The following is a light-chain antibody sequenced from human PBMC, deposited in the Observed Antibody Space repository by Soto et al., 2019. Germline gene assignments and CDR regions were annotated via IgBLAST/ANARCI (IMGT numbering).Light chain of an antibody. CDR1: QIIGSW. CDR2: AAS. J-gene: IGKJ3*01. V-gene: IGKV1-12*01. Sequence: DIQMTQSPSSVSASIGDRVTITCRASQIIGSWLAWYQQKPGKAPTLLIYAASSLQSGVPSRFSGSGSGTGFTLATTSLQAEDSATYYCQQANSFPFTSGPRTKVHIK. CDR3: QQANSFPFT.